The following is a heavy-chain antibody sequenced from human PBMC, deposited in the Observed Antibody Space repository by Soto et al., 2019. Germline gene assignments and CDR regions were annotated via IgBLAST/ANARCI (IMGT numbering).Heavy chain of an antibody. Sequence: GGSLRLSCAASGFTFSSYGMHWVRQAPGKGLEWVAVISYDGSNKYYADSVKGRFTISRDNSKNTLYLQMNSLRAEDTAVYYCAKVAGSTSWYNWFDPWGQGTLVTVSS. J-gene: IGHJ5*02. CDR2: ISYDGSNK. CDR3: AKVAGSTSWYNWFDP. D-gene: IGHD6-13*01. V-gene: IGHV3-30*18. CDR1: GFTFSSYG.